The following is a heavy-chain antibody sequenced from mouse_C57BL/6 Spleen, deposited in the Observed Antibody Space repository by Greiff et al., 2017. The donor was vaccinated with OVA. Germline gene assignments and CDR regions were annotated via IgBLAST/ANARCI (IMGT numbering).Heavy chain of an antibody. V-gene: IGHV1-22*01. J-gene: IGHJ2*01. CDR1: GYTFTDYN. CDR2: LNPNNGGT. D-gene: IGHD1-1*01. Sequence: VQLQQSGPELVKPGASVKMSCKASGYTFTDYNMHWVKQSHGKSLEWIGYLNPNNGGTSYNQKFKGKATLTVNKSSSTAYMELRSLTSEDSAVYYCARDYGSRGGYFDYWGQGTTLTVSS. CDR3: ARDYGSRGGYFDY.